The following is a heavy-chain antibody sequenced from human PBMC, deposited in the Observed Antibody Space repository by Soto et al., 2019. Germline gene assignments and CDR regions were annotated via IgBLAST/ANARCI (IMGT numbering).Heavy chain of an antibody. CDR1: GGSISSSSYY. J-gene: IGHJ4*02. D-gene: IGHD5-18*01. V-gene: IGHV4-39*01. CDR3: ARPDTAMAYFDY. CDR2: IYYSGST. Sequence: SETLSLTCTVSGGSISSSSYYWGWIRQPPGKGLEWIGSIYYSGSTYYNPSLKSRVTISVDTSKNQFSLKLSSVTAADTAVYYCARPDTAMAYFDYWGQGTLVTVYS.